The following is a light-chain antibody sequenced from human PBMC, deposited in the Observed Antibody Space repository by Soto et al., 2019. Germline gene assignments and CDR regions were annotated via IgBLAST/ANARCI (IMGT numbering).Light chain of an antibody. CDR3: QKYNSAPHT. J-gene: IGKJ3*01. V-gene: IGKV1-27*01. Sequence: EIQMTQSPSSLSAAVGDRVTITCRASQGLNNYLAWYQQKPGKVPKLLIYAASALQSGVPSRFSGSRSGTDFTLTISSLQPEDVATYYCQKYNSAPHTFGPGTKVDIK. CDR2: AAS. CDR1: QGLNNY.